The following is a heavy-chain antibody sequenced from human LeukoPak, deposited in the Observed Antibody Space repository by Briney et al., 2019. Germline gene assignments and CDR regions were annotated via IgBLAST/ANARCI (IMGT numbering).Heavy chain of an antibody. CDR1: GGTFSSYA. Sequence: ASVRVSCKASGGTFSSYAISWVRQAPGQGLEWMGRIIPIFGIANYAQKFQGRVTITADESTSTAYMELSSLRSEDTAVYYCVVVAATGDAFDIWGQGTMVTVSS. CDR3: VVVAATGDAFDI. J-gene: IGHJ3*02. V-gene: IGHV1-69*13. CDR2: IIPIFGIA. D-gene: IGHD2-15*01.